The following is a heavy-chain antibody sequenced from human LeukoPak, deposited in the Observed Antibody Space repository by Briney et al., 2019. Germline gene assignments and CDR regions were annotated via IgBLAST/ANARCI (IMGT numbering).Heavy chain of an antibody. J-gene: IGHJ3*02. Sequence: SETLSLTCTVSGGSISSSSYYWGWIRQPPGKGLEWIGSIYYSGSTYYNPSLKSRVTISVDTSKNQFSLKLSSVTAADTAVYYCARDTRSGYARGAFDIWGQGTMVTVSS. CDR1: GGSISSSSYY. CDR2: IYYSGST. V-gene: IGHV4-39*07. D-gene: IGHD5-12*01. CDR3: ARDTRSGYARGAFDI.